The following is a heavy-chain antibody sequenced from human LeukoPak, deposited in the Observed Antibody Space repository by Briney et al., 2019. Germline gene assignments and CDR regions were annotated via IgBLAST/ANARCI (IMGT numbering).Heavy chain of an antibody. CDR1: GGSISSYY. D-gene: IGHD1-1*01. CDR3: VRPESAGTKYRFDY. J-gene: IGHJ4*02. Sequence: PSETLSLTCTVSGGSISSYYWNWIRQPPGKGLEWIGYIYNSGSTNNNPSLESRVTISVDASKNHVSLNLTSVTAADTAVYYCVRPESAGTKYRFDYWGQGALVTVSS. CDR2: IYNSGST. V-gene: IGHV4-59*01.